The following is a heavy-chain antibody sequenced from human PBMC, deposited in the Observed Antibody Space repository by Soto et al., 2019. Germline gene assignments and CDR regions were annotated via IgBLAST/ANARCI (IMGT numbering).Heavy chain of an antibody. Sequence: GGSLRLSCAASGFTFSSYGMHWVRQAPGKGLEWVAVIWYDGSNKYYADSVKGRFTISRDNSKNTLYLQMNSLRAEDTAVYYCARDPGIVLMVYASENAFDIWGQGTMVTVSS. V-gene: IGHV3-33*01. J-gene: IGHJ3*02. D-gene: IGHD2-8*01. CDR1: GFTFSSYG. CDR2: IWYDGSNK. CDR3: ARDPGIVLMVYASENAFDI.